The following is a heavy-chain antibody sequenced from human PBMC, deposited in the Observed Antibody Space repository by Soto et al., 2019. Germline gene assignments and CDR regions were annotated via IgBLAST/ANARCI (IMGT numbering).Heavy chain of an antibody. CDR2: ISGSGSNP. CDR1: GFTFSSYA. D-gene: IGHD4-17*01. J-gene: IGHJ4*02. V-gene: IGHV3-23*01. Sequence: EVPVLESGGGLVQPGGSLRLSCEASGFTFSSYAMSWVRQAPGQRLEWVSAISGSGSNPYYTDSMKGRFTISRDNPKNTLDLQMNSLRREATCLYYCARTASMTIRDGYDHWSQGTLVTVSS. CDR3: ARTASMTIRDGYDH.